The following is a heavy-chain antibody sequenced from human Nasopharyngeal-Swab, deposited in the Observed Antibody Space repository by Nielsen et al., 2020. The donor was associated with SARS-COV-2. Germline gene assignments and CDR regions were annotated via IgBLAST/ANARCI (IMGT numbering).Heavy chain of an antibody. CDR1: GFTPASYS. D-gene: IGHD5-24*01. CDR2: ISSSGKYI. CDR3: ARDIGDGYNLLYYFDY. J-gene: IGHJ4*02. V-gene: IGHV3-21*01. Sequence: GESLKISCAASGFTPASYSMNWVRQAPGKGLEWVSSISSSGKYIYYANSVRGRFTISRGNAKSSLFLQMDSLRAEDTALYYCARDIGDGYNLLYYFDYWGPGTLVTVSS.